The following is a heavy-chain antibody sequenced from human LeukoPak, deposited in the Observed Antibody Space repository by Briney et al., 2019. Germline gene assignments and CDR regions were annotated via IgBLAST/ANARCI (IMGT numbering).Heavy chain of an antibody. J-gene: IGHJ4*02. CDR2: ISSDSTT. CDR3: APGLVLYFAY. D-gene: IGHD2-21*01. CDR1: GFTFSTSA. Sequence: GGSLRLSCVASGFTFSTSAMSWVRQAPGKGLEWVSAISSDSTTYYADSVKGRFTISRDNSKNTLYLQMNSLRAEDSAVYYCAPGLVLYFAYWGREPWSPSP. V-gene: IGHV3-23*01.